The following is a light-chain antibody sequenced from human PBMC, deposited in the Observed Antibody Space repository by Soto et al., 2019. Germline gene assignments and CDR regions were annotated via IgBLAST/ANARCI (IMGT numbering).Light chain of an antibody. CDR3: SSYTSSNTVM. V-gene: IGLV2-14*03. CDR2: DVT. J-gene: IGLJ3*02. Sequence: QSALTQPASVSGSPGQSITISCTGTSSDVGGYNYVSWHQHHPGKAPKLMIYDVTNRPSGVSNRFSGSKSGNTASLTISGLQAEDEADYYCSSYTSSNTVMFGGGTKLTVL. CDR1: SSDVGGYNY.